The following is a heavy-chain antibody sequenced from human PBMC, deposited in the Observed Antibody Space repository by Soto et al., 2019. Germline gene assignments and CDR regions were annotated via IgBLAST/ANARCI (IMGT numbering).Heavy chain of an antibody. CDR3: AREGESDLPGYCSGGSCSHY. CDR2: ISSSSSYI. V-gene: IGHV3-21*01. Sequence: GGSLRLSCAASGFTFSSYSMNWVRQAPGKGLEWVSSISSSSSYIYYADSVKGRFTISRDNANNSLYLQMNSLRAEDTAVYYCAREGESDLPGYCSGGSCSHYWGQGTLVTVSS. CDR1: GFTFSSYS. J-gene: IGHJ4*02. D-gene: IGHD2-15*01.